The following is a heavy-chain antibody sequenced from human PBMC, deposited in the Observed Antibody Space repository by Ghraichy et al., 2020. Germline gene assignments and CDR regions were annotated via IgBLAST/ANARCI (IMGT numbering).Heavy chain of an antibody. V-gene: IGHV4-39*01. CDR1: GGSISSSSYY. Sequence: GSLSLTCTVSGGSISSSSYYWGWIRQPPGKGLEWIGNIYYSGSTYYNPSLKSRVAISVDTSKKQFSLKLSSVTAADTAVYYCARRGTYSGWFDPWGQGTLVTVSS. D-gene: IGHD1-26*01. CDR2: IYYSGST. CDR3: ARRGTYSGWFDP. J-gene: IGHJ5*02.